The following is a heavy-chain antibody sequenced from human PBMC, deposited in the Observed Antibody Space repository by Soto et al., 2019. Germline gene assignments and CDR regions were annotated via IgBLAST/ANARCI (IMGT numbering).Heavy chain of an antibody. V-gene: IGHV3-64D*08. Sequence: GGSLRLSCSASGFTFSSYAMHWVRQAPGKGLEYVSGISSNGGSTYYADSVKGRFTISRDNPKNTLYLQMSSLRAEDTAVYYCVKDWRYGDYLTLFDSWGQGPLATVS. J-gene: IGHJ4*02. CDR2: ISSNGGST. CDR1: GFTFSSYA. D-gene: IGHD4-17*01. CDR3: VKDWRYGDYLTLFDS.